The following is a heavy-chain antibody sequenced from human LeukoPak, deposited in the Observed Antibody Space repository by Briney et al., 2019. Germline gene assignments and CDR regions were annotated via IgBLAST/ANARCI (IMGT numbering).Heavy chain of an antibody. CDR3: ATFPPPYTGRLWSY. J-gene: IGHJ4*02. CDR2: IYSGGST. D-gene: IGHD5-18*01. Sequence: PGGSLRLSCAASEFTVSNNYMTWVRQAPGKGLEWVSVIYSGGSTYYADSVKGRFTISRDNSKNTLYLQMNSLRAEDTAVYYCATFPPPYTGRLWSYWGQGTLVTVSS. CDR1: EFTVSNNY. V-gene: IGHV3-53*01.